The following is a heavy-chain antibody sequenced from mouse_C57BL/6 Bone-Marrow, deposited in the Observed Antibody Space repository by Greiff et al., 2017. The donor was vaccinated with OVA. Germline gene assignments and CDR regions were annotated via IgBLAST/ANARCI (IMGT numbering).Heavy chain of an antibody. CDR3: TPRDPYGAY. CDR2: IDPENGDT. J-gene: IGHJ3*01. D-gene: IGHD1-2*01. V-gene: IGHV14-4*01. CDR1: GFNIKDDY. Sequence: EVQLQQSGAELVRPGASVKLSCTASGFNIKDDYMHWVKQRPEQGLEWIGWIDPENGDTEYASKFQGKATITADTSSNTAYLQLSSLTSEDTAVYYGTPRDPYGAYWGQGTLVTVSA.